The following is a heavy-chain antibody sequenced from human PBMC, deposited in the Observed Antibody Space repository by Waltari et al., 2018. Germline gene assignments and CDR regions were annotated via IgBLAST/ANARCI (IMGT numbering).Heavy chain of an antibody. CDR3: ARRTSATGFDP. J-gene: IGHJ5*02. V-gene: IGHV1-18*04. Sequence: QVQLVQSGAEVKKPGASVKVSCKASGYIFTTYTVTWVRQAPGQGLEWMGWISPNNGKRNYAQKLQGRLTLTTDASSSTAFMELRSLKSDDTAVYYCARRTSATGFDPWGQGTLVIVSS. CDR2: ISPNNGKR. D-gene: IGHD2-15*01. CDR1: GYIFTTYT.